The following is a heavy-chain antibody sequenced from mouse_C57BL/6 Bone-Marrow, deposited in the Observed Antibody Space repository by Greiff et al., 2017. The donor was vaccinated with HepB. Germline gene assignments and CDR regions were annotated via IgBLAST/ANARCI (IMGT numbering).Heavy chain of an antibody. Sequence: EVQLQQSGPELVKPGASVKISCKASGYTFTDYYMNWVKQSHGKSLEWIGDINPNNGGTSYNQKFKGKATLTVDKSSSTAYMELRSLTSEDSAVYYCARKAGSSCLYWYFDVWGTGTTVTVSS. D-gene: IGHD1-1*01. V-gene: IGHV1-26*01. CDR2: INPNNGGT. CDR1: GYTFTDYY. J-gene: IGHJ1*03. CDR3: ARKAGSSCLYWYFDV.